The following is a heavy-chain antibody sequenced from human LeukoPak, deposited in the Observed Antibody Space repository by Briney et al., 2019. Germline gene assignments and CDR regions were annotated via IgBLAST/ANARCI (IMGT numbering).Heavy chain of an antibody. D-gene: IGHD2-21*02. CDR3: ARDVEGDYYFDY. CDR1: GGSISSHY. J-gene: IGHJ4*02. Sequence: SETPSLTCTVSGGSISSHYWSWIRQPPGKGLEWIGYIYYSGSTNYNPSLKSRVTISVDTSKNQFSLKLSSVTAADTAVYYCARDVEGDYYFDYWGQGTLVTVSS. CDR2: IYYSGST. V-gene: IGHV4-59*11.